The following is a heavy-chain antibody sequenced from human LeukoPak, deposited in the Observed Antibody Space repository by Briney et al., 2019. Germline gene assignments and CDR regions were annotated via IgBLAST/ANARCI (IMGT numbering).Heavy chain of an antibody. Sequence: GGSLRLSCAASGFTFSSYSMNWVRQAPGKGLDWVSYISSSSSTIYYADYVKGRFTISRDNAKNSLYLQMNSLRAEDTAVYYCAREGEWELLNAFDIWGQGTMVTVSS. CDR2: ISSSSSTI. J-gene: IGHJ3*02. V-gene: IGHV3-48*04. D-gene: IGHD1-26*01. CDR3: AREGEWELLNAFDI. CDR1: GFTFSSYS.